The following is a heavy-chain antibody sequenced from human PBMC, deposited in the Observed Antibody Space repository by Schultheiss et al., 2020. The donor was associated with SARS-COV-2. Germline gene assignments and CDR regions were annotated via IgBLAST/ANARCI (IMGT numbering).Heavy chain of an antibody. CDR3: ARMGYYYYAMDV. CDR1: GYTFTGYY. CDR2: INPNSGGT. J-gene: IGHJ6*02. Sequence: ASVKVSCKASGYTFTGYYMHWVRQAPGQGLEWMGWINPNSGGTNYAQKFQGRVTMTTDTSARTAYMELRSLRSDDTAVYYCARMGYYYYAMDVWGQGTTVTVSS. V-gene: IGHV1-2*02.